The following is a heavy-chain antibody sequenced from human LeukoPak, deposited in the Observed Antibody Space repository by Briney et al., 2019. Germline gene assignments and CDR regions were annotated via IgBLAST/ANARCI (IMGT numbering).Heavy chain of an antibody. CDR2: ISYDGNNK. J-gene: IGHJ4*02. CDR1: GFPFSSYP. Sequence: GGSLRLSCAASGFPFSSYPMHWVRQAPGKGLEWVALISYDGNNKYYADSVKCRFTISRDNTKNTLYLQMNSLRPDDTAMYSCASAATATVDYWGQGTLVTVSS. CDR3: ASAATATVDY. V-gene: IGHV3-30*01. D-gene: IGHD1-1*01.